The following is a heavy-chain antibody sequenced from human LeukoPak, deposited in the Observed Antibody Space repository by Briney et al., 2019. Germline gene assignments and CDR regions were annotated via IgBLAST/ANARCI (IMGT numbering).Heavy chain of an antibody. V-gene: IGHV3-53*01. D-gene: IGHD3-10*01. CDR3: VIDSDSFGFDH. J-gene: IGHJ4*02. Sequence: GGSLRLSCATSGFSVSSNFMSWVRQAPGKGLEWVSVIYSIGSTYYTDSVKGRFTISRDNSKSTVYLQMDSLRAEDTAVYYCVIDSDSFGFDHWGQGTLVTVSS. CDR1: GFSVSSNF. CDR2: IYSIGST.